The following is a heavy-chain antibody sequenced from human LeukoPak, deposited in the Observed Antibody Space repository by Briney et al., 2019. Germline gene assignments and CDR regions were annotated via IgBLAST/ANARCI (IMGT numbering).Heavy chain of an antibody. CDR1: GFTVSSNY. CDR3: ARDMSYYDSTSDY. Sequence: AGGSLRLSCAASGFTVSSNYMSWVRQAPGKGLEWVSTIYSAGSTYYADSVKGRFTISRDNSKNTLYLQMNSLRAEDTAVYYCARDMSYYDSTSDYWGQGTLVTVSS. D-gene: IGHD3-22*01. CDR2: IYSAGST. J-gene: IGHJ4*02. V-gene: IGHV3-66*01.